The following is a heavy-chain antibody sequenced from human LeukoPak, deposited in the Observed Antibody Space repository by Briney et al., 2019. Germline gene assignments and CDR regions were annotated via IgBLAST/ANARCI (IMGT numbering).Heavy chain of an antibody. CDR2: LLLSGAT. V-gene: IGHV4-59*01. CDR1: DDFTSKFY. Sequence: PSETLSLNCTVSDDFTSKFYWSWIRQPPGKGLEWIGHLLLSGATNYSPSLKSRLTMSVDTSKMHFSLRLTSVTAADTAVYFCARIDPLGFFDSWGQGMLVTVSS. J-gene: IGHJ4*02. CDR3: ARIDPLGFFDS.